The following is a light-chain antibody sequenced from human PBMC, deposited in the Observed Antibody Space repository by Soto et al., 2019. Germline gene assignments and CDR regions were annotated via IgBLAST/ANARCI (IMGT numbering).Light chain of an antibody. J-gene: IGLJ2*01. CDR3: SSYTSTSRV. Sequence: QSVLTQPASVSGSPGQSITISCTGTSSDIGANIYVSWYQQHPGKAPKLMIFEVSNRPSGVSNRFSGSKSGNTASLIISGLQAEDEADYYCSSYTSTSRVFGGGTQLTVL. CDR1: SSDIGANIY. CDR2: EVS. V-gene: IGLV2-14*01.